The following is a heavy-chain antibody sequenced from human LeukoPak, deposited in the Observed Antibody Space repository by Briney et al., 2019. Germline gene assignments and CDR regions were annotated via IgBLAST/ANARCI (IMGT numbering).Heavy chain of an antibody. J-gene: IGHJ4*02. CDR2: INHSGST. D-gene: IGHD3-3*01. V-gene: IGHV4-34*01. CDR1: GFTFSSYW. Sequence: GSLRLSCAASGFTFSSYWMSWVRQPPGKGLEWIGEINHSGSTNYNPSLKSRVTISVDTSKNQFSLKLSSVTAADTAVYYCARGPDLAIFGVVITPPYFDYWGQGTLVTVSS. CDR3: ARGPDLAIFGVVITPPYFDY.